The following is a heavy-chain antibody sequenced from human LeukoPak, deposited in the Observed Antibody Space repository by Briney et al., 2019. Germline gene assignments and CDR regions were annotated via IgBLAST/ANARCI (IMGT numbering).Heavy chain of an antibody. J-gene: IGHJ5*02. CDR2: ISGSGGST. Sequence: GGSLRLSCAASGFTFSSYAMSWVRQAPGKGLEWVSAISGSGGSTYYAGSVKGRFTISRDNSKNTLYLQMNSLRAEDTAVYYCAKDFGGSWEGYWFDPWGQGTLVTVSS. D-gene: IGHD3-16*01. CDR1: GFTFSSYA. CDR3: AKDFGGSWEGYWFDP. V-gene: IGHV3-23*01.